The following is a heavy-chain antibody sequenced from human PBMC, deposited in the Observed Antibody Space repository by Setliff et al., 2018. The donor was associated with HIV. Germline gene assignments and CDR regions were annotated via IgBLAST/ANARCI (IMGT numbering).Heavy chain of an antibody. Sequence: ETLSLTCTVSGGSISSSIYYWGWIRQPPGKGLEWIGFIYYSGSTYCYSGSTNYNPSLKSRVTISVDTSENQLSLRLTSMSAADTAVYYCARSQPDTILGVVVFDCWGQGKMVTVSS. CDR2: IYYSGSTYCYSGST. J-gene: IGHJ4*02. CDR1: GGSISSSIYY. V-gene: IGHV4-39*01. CDR3: ARSQPDTILGVVVFDC. D-gene: IGHD3-3*01.